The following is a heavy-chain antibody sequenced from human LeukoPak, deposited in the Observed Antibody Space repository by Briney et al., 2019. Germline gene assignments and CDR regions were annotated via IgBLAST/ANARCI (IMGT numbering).Heavy chain of an antibody. CDR2: IKSDGST. J-gene: IGHJ5*02. CDR3: AREGAYRDSLREGWFDP. D-gene: IGHD3-16*01. Sequence: GGSLRLSCAASGFTFSSYWMHWVRQTPGKGLMWVARIKSDGSTIYADSVQGRFIISRGNAKNMVYLQMNSLRADDTAVYYCAREGAYRDSLREGWFDPWGQGTLVTVSS. V-gene: IGHV3-74*01. CDR1: GFTFSSYW.